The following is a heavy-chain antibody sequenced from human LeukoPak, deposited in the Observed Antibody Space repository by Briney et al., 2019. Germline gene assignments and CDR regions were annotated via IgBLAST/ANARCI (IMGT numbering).Heavy chain of an antibody. Sequence: PGRSLRLSCAASGFTFHDYAMHWVRQAPGKGLEWVSGISWNSGIIGYADSVKGRFTTSRDNAKNSLYLQMNSLRAEDTAVYYCAELGITMIGGVWGKGTTVTISS. CDR1: GFTFHDYA. J-gene: IGHJ6*04. V-gene: IGHV3-9*01. CDR3: AELGITMIGGV. CDR2: ISWNSGII. D-gene: IGHD3-10*02.